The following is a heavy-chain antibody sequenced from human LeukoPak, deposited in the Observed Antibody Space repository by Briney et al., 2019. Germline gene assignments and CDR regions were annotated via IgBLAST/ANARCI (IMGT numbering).Heavy chain of an antibody. CDR2: ISAYNGNT. J-gene: IGHJ4*02. CDR3: ATIPNGRYSSSSDY. V-gene: IGHV1-18*01. D-gene: IGHD6-6*01. Sequence: ASVKVSCKASGYTFTSYGISWVRQAPGQGLEWMGWISAYNGNTNYAQKLQGRVTMTTDTSTSTAYMELRSLRSDDTAVYYCATIPNGRYSSSSDYWGQGTLVTVSS. CDR1: GYTFTSYG.